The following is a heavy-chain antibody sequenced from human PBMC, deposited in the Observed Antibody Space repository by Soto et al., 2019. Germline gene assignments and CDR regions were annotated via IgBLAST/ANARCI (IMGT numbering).Heavy chain of an antibody. V-gene: IGHV1-3*01. CDR2: INAGNGNT. CDR1: GYTFTSYA. D-gene: IGHD1-26*01. CDR3: ARDLEGWGLNWFDP. J-gene: IGHJ5*02. Sequence: ASVKVSCKASGYTFTSYAMHRVRQAPGQRLEWMGWINAGNGNTKYSQKFQGRVTITRDTSASTAYMELSSLRSEDTAVYYCARDLEGWGLNWFDPWGQGTLVTVSS.